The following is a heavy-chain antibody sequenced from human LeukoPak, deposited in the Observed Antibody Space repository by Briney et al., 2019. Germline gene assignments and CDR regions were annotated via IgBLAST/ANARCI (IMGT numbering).Heavy chain of an antibody. J-gene: IGHJ3*02. Sequence: GGSLRLSCAASGFTFSNYWMAWVRQAPGKGLEWVANIKQDGSDKYYVPSVRGRFTISRDNAKNSLYLQMSSLRGEDTAVYYCARDRGWTQYDIWGQGTMVTVSS. CDR3: ARDRGWTQYDI. CDR2: IKQDGSDK. D-gene: IGHD3-10*01. V-gene: IGHV3-7*01. CDR1: GFTFSNYW.